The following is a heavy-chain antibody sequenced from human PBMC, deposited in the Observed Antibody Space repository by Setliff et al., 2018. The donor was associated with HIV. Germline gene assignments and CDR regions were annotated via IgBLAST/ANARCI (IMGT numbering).Heavy chain of an antibody. J-gene: IGHJ5*02. V-gene: IGHV3-66*02. CDR3: ARGVVIAAHNWFVP. Sequence: GGSLRLSCAASGFTVSSNYMSWARQAPGKGLEWVSVIYSGGSTYYADSVKGRFTISRDNSKNTLYLQMNSLRAEDTAVYYCARGVVIAAHNWFVPWGQGTQVTVSS. CDR2: IYSGGST. D-gene: IGHD2-15*01. CDR1: GFTVSSNY.